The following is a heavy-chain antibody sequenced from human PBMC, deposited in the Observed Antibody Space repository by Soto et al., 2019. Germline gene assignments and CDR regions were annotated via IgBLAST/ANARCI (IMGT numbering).Heavy chain of an antibody. CDR2: MNPNSGNT. V-gene: IGHV1-8*01. CDR3: ARGNTDYDFWSGYYRAYYYGMDV. D-gene: IGHD3-3*01. J-gene: IGHJ6*02. CDR1: GYTFTSYD. Sequence: QVQLVQSGAEVKKPGASVKVSCKASGYTFTSYDINWVRQATGQGLEWMGWMNPNSGNTGYAQKFQGRVTMTRNTSISTAYMELSSLRSEDTAVYYCARGNTDYDFWSGYYRAYYYGMDVWGQGTTVTVSS.